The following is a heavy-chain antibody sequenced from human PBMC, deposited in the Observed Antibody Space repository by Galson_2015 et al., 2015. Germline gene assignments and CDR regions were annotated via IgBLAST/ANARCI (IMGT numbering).Heavy chain of an antibody. J-gene: IGHJ4*02. CDR1: GDSIGSRGYY. CDR3: ARLLATGRAFDN. CDR2: IFYSGIT. V-gene: IGHV4-39*01. Sequence: ETLSLTCTVSGDSIGSRGYYWAWIRQPPGKGLEWIGSIFYSGITLYKSSLKSRITISADTSKNVFSLNLTSVTAADTAVYYCARLLATGRAFDNWGQGNLVTVFS. D-gene: IGHD6-13*01.